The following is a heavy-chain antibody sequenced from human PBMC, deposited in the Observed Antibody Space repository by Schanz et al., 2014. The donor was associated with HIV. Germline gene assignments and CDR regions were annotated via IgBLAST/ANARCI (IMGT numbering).Heavy chain of an antibody. Sequence: QVQLVESGGGVVQPGRSLRLSCAVSGFTFSNYAMHWVRQAPGKGLEWVAVISYDGSNKNYADSVKGRFTISRDNSKNTLYLQMNSLRAEDTAVYYCARVANWDYYGMDVWGRGTTVTVSS. CDR2: ISYDGSNK. J-gene: IGHJ6*02. V-gene: IGHV3-30-3*01. D-gene: IGHD3-16*01. CDR3: ARVANWDYYGMDV. CDR1: GFTFSNYA.